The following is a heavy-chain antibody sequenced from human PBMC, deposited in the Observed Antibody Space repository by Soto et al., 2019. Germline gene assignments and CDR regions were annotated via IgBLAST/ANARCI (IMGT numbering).Heavy chain of an antibody. D-gene: IGHD2-2*01. CDR2: INSDGSST. CDR3: ARGAPYCSSIRCNQQY. CDR1: GFTFSSYW. J-gene: IGHJ4*02. Sequence: GGSLRLSCAASGFTFSSYWMHWVRQAPGKGLVWVSRINSDGSSTSYADSVKGRFTISRDNAKNTLYLQMNSLRAEDTAVYYCARGAPYCSSIRCNQQYWGQGTLGIVSS. V-gene: IGHV3-74*01.